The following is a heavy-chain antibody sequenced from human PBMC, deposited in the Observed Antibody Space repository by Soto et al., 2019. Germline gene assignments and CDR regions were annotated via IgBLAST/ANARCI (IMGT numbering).Heavy chain of an antibody. Sequence: QVQLVESGGGVVQPGRSLRLSCAASGFTFSSYGMHWVRQAPGKGLEWVAVIWYDGSNKYYADSVKGRFTISRDNSKNTLYLQMNSLRAEDMAVYYCAREGVVPAATLDYWGQGTLVTVSS. CDR1: GFTFSSYG. V-gene: IGHV3-33*01. D-gene: IGHD2-2*01. CDR2: IWYDGSNK. CDR3: AREGVVPAATLDY. J-gene: IGHJ4*02.